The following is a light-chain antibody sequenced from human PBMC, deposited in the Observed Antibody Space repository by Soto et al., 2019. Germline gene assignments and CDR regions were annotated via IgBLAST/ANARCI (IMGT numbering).Light chain of an antibody. V-gene: IGLV2-14*01. CDR2: EVS. Sequence: QSALTQPASVSGSPGQSITIPCTGSSSAVGGYNYVSWYQHHPGKAPKLMIYEVSNRPSGVSNRFSGSKSGNTASLTISGLQAEDEADYYCNSYTNNSPTYVFGTGTRSPS. J-gene: IGLJ1*01. CDR1: SSAVGGYNY. CDR3: NSYTNNSPTYV.